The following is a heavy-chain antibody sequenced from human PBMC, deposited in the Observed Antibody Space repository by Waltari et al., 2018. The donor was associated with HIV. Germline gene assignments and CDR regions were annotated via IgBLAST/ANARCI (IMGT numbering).Heavy chain of an antibody. CDR2: ISGYNGDT. CDR1: GYNFTNYG. J-gene: IGHJ4*02. V-gene: IGHV1-18*01. Sequence: QVHLVQSEAELRKPGASVTVSCKASGYNFTNYGITWVRQAPGQGLEWMGWISGYNGDTKYAQKVRGRVTMTTDTSTSTAYLEMGSLRFDDTAVYYCARDHYYGSSGYYSDYWGQGTLVTVSS. CDR3: ARDHYYGSSGYYSDY. D-gene: IGHD3-22*01.